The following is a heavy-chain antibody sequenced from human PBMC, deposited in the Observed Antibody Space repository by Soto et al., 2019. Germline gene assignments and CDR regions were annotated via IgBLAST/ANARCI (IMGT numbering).Heavy chain of an antibody. D-gene: IGHD2-2*01. Sequence: SETLSLTCTVSGGSISSYYWSWIRQPPGKGLEWIGYIYYSGSTNYNPTLKSRVAISVDTSKNQFSLKLSSVTAADTAVYYCDRELAYCSSTSCPTDFDYWGQGTLVTVSS. J-gene: IGHJ4*02. CDR1: GGSISSYY. CDR2: IYYSGST. V-gene: IGHV4-59*01. CDR3: DRELAYCSSTSCPTDFDY.